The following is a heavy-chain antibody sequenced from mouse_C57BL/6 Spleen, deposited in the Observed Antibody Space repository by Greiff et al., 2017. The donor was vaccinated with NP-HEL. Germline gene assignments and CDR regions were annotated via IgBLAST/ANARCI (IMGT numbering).Heavy chain of an antibody. CDR3: ARSNYSNYGGFAY. D-gene: IGHD2-5*01. Sequence: VQLQLPGAELVMPGASVKLSCKASGYTFTSYWMHWVKQRPGQGLEWIGEIDPSDSYTNYNQKFKGKSTLTVDKSSSTAYMQLSSLTSEDSAVYYCARSNYSNYGGFAYWGQGTLVTVSA. J-gene: IGHJ3*01. CDR2: IDPSDSYT. V-gene: IGHV1-69*01. CDR1: GYTFTSYW.